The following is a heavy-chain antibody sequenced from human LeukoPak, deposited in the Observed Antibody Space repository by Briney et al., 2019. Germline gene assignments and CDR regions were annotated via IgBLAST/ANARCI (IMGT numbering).Heavy chain of an antibody. D-gene: IGHD5-18*01. CDR2: IYYSGST. J-gene: IGHJ6*03. CDR1: GGSISSYY. V-gene: IGHV4-59*01. Sequence: SETLSLTCTVSGGSISSYYWNWIRQPPGKGLEWIGHIYYSGSTNYNPSLKSRVTISVDTSKNQFSLKLSSVTAADTAVYYCARDLGYSYPADYYYMDVWGKGTTVTVSS. CDR3: ARDLGYSYPADYYYMDV.